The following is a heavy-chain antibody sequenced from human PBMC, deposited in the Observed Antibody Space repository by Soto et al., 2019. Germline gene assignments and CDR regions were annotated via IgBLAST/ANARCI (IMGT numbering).Heavy chain of an antibody. CDR1: GYTFTNYG. D-gene: IGHD5-18*01. J-gene: IGHJ4*02. V-gene: IGHV1-18*01. CDR3: ARDQAMAQFDY. Sequence: QVQLVQSGAEVKKPGASVKVSCKASGYTFTNYGISWVRQAPGQGLEWMGWINAYNGNTKYAQKLQGRVTMTTDTSTSTAYMALRSLRSDDTAVDYCARDQAMAQFDYWGQGTLVTVSS. CDR2: INAYNGNT.